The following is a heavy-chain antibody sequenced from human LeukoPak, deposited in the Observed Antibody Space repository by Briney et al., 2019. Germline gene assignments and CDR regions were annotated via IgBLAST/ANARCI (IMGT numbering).Heavy chain of an antibody. CDR3: ARVRDYGDYYFDY. J-gene: IGHJ4*02. V-gene: IGHV4-59*01. CDR2: IYYSGST. Sequence: PPETLSLTCTVSGGSISSYYWSWIRQPPGKGLEWIGYIYYSGSTNYNPSLKSRVTISVDTSKNQFSLKLSSVTAADTAVYYCARVRDYGDYYFDYWGQGTLVTVSS. CDR1: GGSISSYY. D-gene: IGHD4-17*01.